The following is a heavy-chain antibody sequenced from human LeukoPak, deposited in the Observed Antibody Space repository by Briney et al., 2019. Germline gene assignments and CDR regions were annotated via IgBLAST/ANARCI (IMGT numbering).Heavy chain of an antibody. CDR3: AKGLFWFGEFSGPDY. Sequence: PGGSLRLSCAASGFTFSSYGMSSVRQAPGKGLEWVSTITGSGGSTYYADSVKGRFTISRDTSKNTLYLQMNSLRAEDTAVYYCAKGLFWFGEFSGPDYWGQGTLVTVAS. D-gene: IGHD3-10*01. J-gene: IGHJ4*02. CDR1: GFTFSSYG. CDR2: ITGSGGST. V-gene: IGHV3-23*01.